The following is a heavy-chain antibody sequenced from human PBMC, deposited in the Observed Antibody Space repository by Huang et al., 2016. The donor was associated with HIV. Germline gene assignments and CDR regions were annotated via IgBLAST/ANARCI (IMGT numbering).Heavy chain of an antibody. CDR3: ARGYGLTYWHKITYRYAFDV. Sequence: QVQLVQSGPEVRKPGASVKVSCKASGYDFIQYDIHRVRQAVGQGLEWRGWQNPHSGNTGFSRKCQGRETTTRDMSSTTVFMELRNLTSHDTAIYFCARGYGLTYWHKITYRYAFDVWGQGTEVIVTS. D-gene: IGHD4-17*01. CDR1: GYDFIQYD. CDR2: QNPHSGNT. J-gene: IGHJ3*01. V-gene: IGHV1-8*03.